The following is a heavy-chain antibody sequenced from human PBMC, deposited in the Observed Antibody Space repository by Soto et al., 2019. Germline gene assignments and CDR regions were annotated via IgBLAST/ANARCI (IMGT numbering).Heavy chain of an antibody. D-gene: IGHD3-10*01. J-gene: IGHJ6*02. Sequence: QVQVVQSGVEVRRPGSSVKVSCKAAGDTFKNCVISWVRQAPGQGLEWMGGIIPLFGTTDFTQRFQGRLTITTDESTTTAYMEPSRLRAEDTATYYCAAELGFGKLSVVWGQGTTVIVPS. CDR1: GDTFKNCV. CDR2: IIPLFGTT. CDR3: AAELGFGKLSVV. V-gene: IGHV1-69*01.